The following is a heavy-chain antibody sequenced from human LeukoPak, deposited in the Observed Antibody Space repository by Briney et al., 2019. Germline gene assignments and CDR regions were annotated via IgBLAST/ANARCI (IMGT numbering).Heavy chain of an antibody. D-gene: IGHD2-2*01. Sequence: GEYPKIPSAGSGYSFTNYWIGWLRQMPGKALDGRGLIYPGDSDTNYSPYFQGQVTISADKSISTASLKWSSMTASDTAIYYCARATRGAPFDYWGQGTRVTVSS. V-gene: IGHV5-51*01. CDR2: IYPGDSDT. CDR1: GYSFTNYW. CDR3: ARATRGAPFDY. J-gene: IGHJ4*02.